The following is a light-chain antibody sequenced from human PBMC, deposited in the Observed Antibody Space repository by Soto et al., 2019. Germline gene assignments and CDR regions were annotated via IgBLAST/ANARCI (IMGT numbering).Light chain of an antibody. J-gene: IGKJ3*01. CDR1: QSVCNN. Sequence: EIVMTQSPATLSVSPGERATLSCRASQSVCNNLAWYQQKPGQAPRLLIYGASTRATGIPVRFSGSGSGTEFTLTISSLQSENFAVYYCQQYNNWPPVTFGPGTKVDIK. CDR3: QQYNNWPPVT. CDR2: GAS. V-gene: IGKV3-15*01.